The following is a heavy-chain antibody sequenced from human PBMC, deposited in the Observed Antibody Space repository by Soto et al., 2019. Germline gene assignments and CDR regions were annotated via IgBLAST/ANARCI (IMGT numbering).Heavy chain of an antibody. CDR3: ARSLATITGTLQGY. V-gene: IGHV4-59*01. D-gene: IGHD5-12*01. J-gene: IGHJ4*02. CDR1: GVSISSYY. CDR2: IYYSGST. Sequence: SETRSLTCTVSGVSISSYYWSWIRQPPGKGLEWIGYIYYSGSTNYNPSLKSRVTISVDTSKNQFSLKLNSVTAADTAVYYCARSLATITGTLQGYCGQGTLVTVSS.